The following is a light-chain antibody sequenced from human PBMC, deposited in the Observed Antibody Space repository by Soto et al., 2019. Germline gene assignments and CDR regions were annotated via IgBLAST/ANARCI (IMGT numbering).Light chain of an antibody. CDR1: QSISSW. CDR2: KAS. Sequence: DIQMTQSPSTLSASVGDRVTITCRASQSISSWLAWYQQKPGKAPKLLIYKASSLESGVPSRFSGSGSGTEFTLTISSMQADDFATYYWQQYNSYKMYTFGQGTKLEIK. V-gene: IGKV1-5*03. J-gene: IGKJ2*01. CDR3: QQYNSYKMYT.